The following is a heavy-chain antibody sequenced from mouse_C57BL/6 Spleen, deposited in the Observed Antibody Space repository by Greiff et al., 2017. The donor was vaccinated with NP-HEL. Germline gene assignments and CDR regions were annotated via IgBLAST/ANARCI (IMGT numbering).Heavy chain of an antibody. CDR2: INPSTGGT. V-gene: IGHV1-42*01. J-gene: IGHJ4*01. Sequence: VQLQQSGPELVKPGASVKISCKASGYSFTGYYMNWVKQSPEKSLEWIGEINPSTGGTTYNQKFKAKATLTVDKSSSTAYMQLKSLTSEDSAVYYCARSTTVVGYAMDYWGQGTSVTVSS. D-gene: IGHD1-1*01. CDR3: ARSTTVVGYAMDY. CDR1: GYSFTGYY.